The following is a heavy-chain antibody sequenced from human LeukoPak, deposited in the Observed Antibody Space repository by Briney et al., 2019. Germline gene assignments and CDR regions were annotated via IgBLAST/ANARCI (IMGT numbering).Heavy chain of an antibody. D-gene: IGHD4-17*01. CDR3: ATYPSHGDYAASPFDY. J-gene: IGHJ4*02. CDR2: IIPIFGTA. CDR1: GYNFNNYY. V-gene: IGHV1-69*13. Sequence: SVKVSCKASGYNFNNYYIHWVRQAPGQGLEWMGGIIPIFGTANYAQKFQGRVTITADESTSTAYMELSSLRSEDTAVYYCATYPSHGDYAASPFDYWGQGTLVTVSS.